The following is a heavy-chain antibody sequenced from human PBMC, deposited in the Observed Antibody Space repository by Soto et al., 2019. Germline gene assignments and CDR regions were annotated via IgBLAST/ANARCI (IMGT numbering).Heavy chain of an antibody. CDR2: ISAYNGNT. Sequence: ASVKVSCKASGYTFTSYGISWVRQAPGQGLEWMGWISAYNGNTNYAQKLQGRVTMTTGTSTSTAYMELRSLRSDDTAVYYCARDRGYYYDSSGYYDFDYWGQGTLVTVSS. J-gene: IGHJ4*02. CDR1: GYTFTSYG. CDR3: ARDRGYYYDSSGYYDFDY. V-gene: IGHV1-18*01. D-gene: IGHD3-22*01.